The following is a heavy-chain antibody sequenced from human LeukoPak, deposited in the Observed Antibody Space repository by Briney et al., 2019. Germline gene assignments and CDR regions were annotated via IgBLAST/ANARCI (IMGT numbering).Heavy chain of an antibody. CDR3: ARGYEAGNWFDP. Sequence: SQTLSLTCAVSGGSISSGGYSWSWIRQPPGKGLEWIGYIYHSGSTYYSPSLKSRVTISVDRSKNQFSLKLSSVTAADTAVYYCARGYEAGNWFDPWGQGTLVTVSS. J-gene: IGHJ5*02. CDR2: IYHSGST. D-gene: IGHD1-14*01. CDR1: GGSISSGGYS. V-gene: IGHV4-30-2*01.